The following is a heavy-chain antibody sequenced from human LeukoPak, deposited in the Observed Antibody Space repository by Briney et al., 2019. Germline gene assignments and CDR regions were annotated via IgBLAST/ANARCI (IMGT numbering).Heavy chain of an antibody. Sequence: SETLSLTCAVSGYSNSSGYYWGWIRQPPGRGLEWIGSIYTSGSTYYNPSLKSRVTISVDTSKNQFSLKLSSVTAADTAVYYCALSPLGAAGTWSGLFDYWGQGTLVTVSS. CDR2: IYTSGST. CDR3: ALSPLGAAGTWSGLFDY. V-gene: IGHV4-38-2*01. CDR1: GYSNSSGYY. J-gene: IGHJ4*02. D-gene: IGHD6-13*01.